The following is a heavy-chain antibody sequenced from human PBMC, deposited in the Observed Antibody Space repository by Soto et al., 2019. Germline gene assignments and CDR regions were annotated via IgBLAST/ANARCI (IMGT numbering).Heavy chain of an antibody. Sequence: QVTLKESGPTLVKPTQTLTLTCAFSGFSLTSHGMGVGWIRQTPGKALDWLALVYWDGYTLYSPTLQNRLTVITDTSKSQVVLTMTDMDPVDTGTYFCTHRGVTAAYEHWGQGILVTVSS. V-gene: IGHV2-5*02. CDR3: THRGVTAAYEH. CDR1: GFSLTSHGMG. CDR2: VYWDGYT. J-gene: IGHJ4*02. D-gene: IGHD2-21*02.